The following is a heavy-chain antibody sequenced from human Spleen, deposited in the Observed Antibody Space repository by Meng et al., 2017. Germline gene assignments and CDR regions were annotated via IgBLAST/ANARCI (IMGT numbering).Heavy chain of an antibody. D-gene: IGHD2-15*01. CDR2: INWNGGST. CDR1: GFTFDDYG. Sequence: GESLKISCAASGFTFDDYGMSWVRQAPGKGLEWVSGINWNGGSTGYADSVKGRFTISRDNAKNSLYLQMNSLRAEDTAVYYCAALPPSNDGSGGNDYWGQGTLVTVSS. V-gene: IGHV3-20*04. CDR3: AALPPSNDGSGGNDY. J-gene: IGHJ4*02.